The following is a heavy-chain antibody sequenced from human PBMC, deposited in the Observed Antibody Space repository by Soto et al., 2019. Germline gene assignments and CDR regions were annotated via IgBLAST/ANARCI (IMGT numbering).Heavy chain of an antibody. CDR1: GGSISSYY. V-gene: IGHV4-59*01. D-gene: IGHD3-3*01. J-gene: IGHJ5*02. CDR2: IYYSGST. Sequence: QVQLQESGPGLVKPSETLSLTCTVSGGSISSYYWSWIRQPPGKGLEWIGYIYYSGSTNYNPSLKSRVTISVDTCKNQFSLKLSSVTAADTAVYYCARVVSDFGVVTPDNWFDPWGQGTLVTVSS. CDR3: ARVVSDFGVVTPDNWFDP.